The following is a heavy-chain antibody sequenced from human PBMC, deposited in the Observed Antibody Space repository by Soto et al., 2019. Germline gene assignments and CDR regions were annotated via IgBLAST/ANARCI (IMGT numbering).Heavy chain of an antibody. V-gene: IGHV1-24*01. Sequence: ASVKVSCKFSGYTLTELSMHWVRQAPGKGLEWMGGFDPEDGETIYAQKFQGRVTMTEDTSTDTAYMELSSLRSEDTAVYYCATHRQPYIAVAEYWFDPRGQGTLVTVSS. CDR1: GYTLTELS. CDR2: FDPEDGET. CDR3: ATHRQPYIAVAEYWFDP. J-gene: IGHJ5*02. D-gene: IGHD6-19*01.